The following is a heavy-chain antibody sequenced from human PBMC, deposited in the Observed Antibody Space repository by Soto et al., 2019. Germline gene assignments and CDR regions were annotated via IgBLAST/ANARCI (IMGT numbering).Heavy chain of an antibody. D-gene: IGHD6-19*01. J-gene: IGHJ4*02. CDR2: INPTNGGT. Sequence: GASVKVSCKASGYTFTNYYMHWVRQAPGQGLEWMGIINPTNGGTSYAQKFQGRVTMARDTSTSTVYVEVSSLRSDDTAVYYCAREGSSGWPFDNWGQGTLVTASS. V-gene: IGHV1-46*01. CDR3: AREGSSGWPFDN. CDR1: GYTFTNYY.